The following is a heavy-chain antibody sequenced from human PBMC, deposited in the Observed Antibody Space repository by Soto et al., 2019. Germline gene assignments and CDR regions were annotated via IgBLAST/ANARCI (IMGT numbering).Heavy chain of an antibody. J-gene: IGHJ4*02. Sequence: SETLSLTCSVSGASVSSVNDYWSWIRQPPGKGLEWIGYIYHSGITNYNSSLKSRVTISLDTSKNQCSLTLTSVTAADTAVYFCARLDLTYYFDYWGQGTPVTVSS. CDR1: GASVSSVNDY. D-gene: IGHD3-16*01. CDR3: ARLDLTYYFDY. CDR2: IYHSGIT. V-gene: IGHV4-61*01.